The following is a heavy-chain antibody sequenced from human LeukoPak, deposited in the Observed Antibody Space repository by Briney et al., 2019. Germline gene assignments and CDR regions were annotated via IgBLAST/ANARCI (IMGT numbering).Heavy chain of an antibody. J-gene: IGHJ3*02. CDR1: GFTFSSYA. Sequence: PGGSLRLSCAASGFTFSSYAMHWVRQAPGKGLEWVAVISYDGSNKYYADSVKGRFTISRDNSKNTLYLQMNSLRAEDTAVYYCAREQYYYDSSGYYSPLHDAFDIWGQGTMVTVSS. CDR3: AREQYYYDSSGYYSPLHDAFDI. D-gene: IGHD3-22*01. V-gene: IGHV3-30*01. CDR2: ISYDGSNK.